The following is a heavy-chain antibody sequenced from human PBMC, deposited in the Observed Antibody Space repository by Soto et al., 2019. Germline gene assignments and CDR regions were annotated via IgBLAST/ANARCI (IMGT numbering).Heavy chain of an antibody. Sequence: SETLSLTCTVSGGSISSYYWSWIRQPPGKGLEWIGYIYYSGSTNYIPSLKSRVTISVDTSKNQFSLKLSSLTAQDTAVYFCARRGVYYCSGPFDYWGQGT. D-gene: IGHD2-15*01. CDR1: GGSISSYY. V-gene: IGHV4-59*01. J-gene: IGHJ4*02. CDR2: IYYSGST. CDR3: ARRGVYYCSGPFDY.